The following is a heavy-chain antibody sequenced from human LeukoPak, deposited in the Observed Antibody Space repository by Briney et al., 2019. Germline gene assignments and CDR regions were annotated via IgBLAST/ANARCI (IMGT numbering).Heavy chain of an antibody. CDR1: GGTSSSYA. J-gene: IGHJ4*02. Sequence: ASVKVSCKASGGTSSSYAISWVRQAPGQGLEWMGRIIPILGIANYAQKFQGRVTITADKSTTTAYMELSSLRSEDTAVYYCARALWGDGYSYGYGDYWGQGTLVTVSS. CDR3: ARALWGDGYSYGYGDY. CDR2: IIPILGIA. D-gene: IGHD5-18*01. V-gene: IGHV1-69*04.